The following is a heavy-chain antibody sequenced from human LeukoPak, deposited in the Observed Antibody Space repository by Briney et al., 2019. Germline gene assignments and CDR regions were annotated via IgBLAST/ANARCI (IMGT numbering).Heavy chain of an antibody. Sequence: ASVKVSCKASGYTFTDYYMHWVRQAPGQGLEWMGWINPNSGGTHYAQKFQGSVTMTRDTSISTAYMELSRLRSDDTAVYYCARGAALDFDYWGQGTLVTVSS. CDR1: GYTFTDYY. CDR3: ARGAALDFDY. CDR2: INPNSGGT. J-gene: IGHJ4*02. V-gene: IGHV1-2*02. D-gene: IGHD2-15*01.